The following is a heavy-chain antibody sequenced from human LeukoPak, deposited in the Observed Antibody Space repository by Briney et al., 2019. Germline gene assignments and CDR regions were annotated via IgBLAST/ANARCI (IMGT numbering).Heavy chain of an antibody. Sequence: ASVKVSCKASGYTFTGYYMHWVRQAPGQGLEWMGWINPNSGGTNYAQKFQGRVTMTRDTSISTAYMELSRLRSDDTAVYYCAPLNLGYCSSTSCRGGYWGQGTLATVSS. CDR2: INPNSGGT. D-gene: IGHD2-2*01. V-gene: IGHV1-2*02. CDR3: APLNLGYCSSTSCRGGY. CDR1: GYTFTGYY. J-gene: IGHJ4*02.